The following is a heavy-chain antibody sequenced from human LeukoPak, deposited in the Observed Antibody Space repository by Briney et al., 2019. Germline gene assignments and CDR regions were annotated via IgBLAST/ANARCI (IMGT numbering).Heavy chain of an antibody. D-gene: IGHD3-22*01. Sequence: PGGSLRLSCAASGFTFSSYEMNWVRQAPGKGLEWVSYISSSGNTIYYADSVKGRFTISRDNAKNSLYLQMNSLRAEDTAVYYCARVLETSGADSSGYYSFGAFDIWGQGTMVTVSS. J-gene: IGHJ3*02. CDR2: ISSSGNTI. CDR1: GFTFSSYE. CDR3: ARVLETSGADSSGYYSFGAFDI. V-gene: IGHV3-48*03.